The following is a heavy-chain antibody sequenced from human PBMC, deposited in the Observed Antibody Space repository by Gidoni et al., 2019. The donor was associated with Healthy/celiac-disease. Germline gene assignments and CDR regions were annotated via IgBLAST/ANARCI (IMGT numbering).Heavy chain of an antibody. D-gene: IGHD3-9*01. J-gene: IGHJ6*02. V-gene: IGHV3-11*01. Sequence: QVQLVESGGGLVKPGGSMRLSCAASGFTFSDYYMSWIRQAPGKGLEWVSYISSSGSTRYYADSVKGRFTISRDNAKNSLYLQMNSLRAEDTAVYYCARDGSILRYFDWLLYRYGMDVWGQGTTVTVSS. CDR1: GFTFSDYY. CDR3: ARDGSILRYFDWLLYRYGMDV. CDR2: ISSSGSTR.